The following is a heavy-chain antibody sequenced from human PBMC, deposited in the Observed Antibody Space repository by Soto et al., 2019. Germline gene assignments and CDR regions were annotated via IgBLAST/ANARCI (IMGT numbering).Heavy chain of an antibody. D-gene: IGHD1-26*01. J-gene: IGHJ4*02. Sequence: GESLKISCKGSGYSFTSYWITWVRQMPGKGLEWMGRIDPRDSYTVYSPSFNGHVTIPADKSISTAYLQWSSLKASDTAMYYCGRPPYSGGTYLGYWGQGTLVTVSS. V-gene: IGHV5-10-1*01. CDR1: GYSFTSYW. CDR3: GRPPYSGGTYLGY. CDR2: IDPRDSYT.